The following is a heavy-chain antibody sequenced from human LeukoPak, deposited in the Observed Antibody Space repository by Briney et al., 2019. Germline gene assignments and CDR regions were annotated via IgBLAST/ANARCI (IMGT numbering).Heavy chain of an antibody. V-gene: IGHV1-46*01. J-gene: IGHJ6*02. CDR2: IDPSGGST. CDR3: ARGANVDTLGVMDV. D-gene: IGHD5-18*01. CDR1: GYTLTSYY. Sequence: ASVKASCKASGYTLTSYYMHSVRPAPGQPLSRMRIIDPSGGSTSYAQKFQGRVTMSRDTSTGTVYMELSSLRSEDTAVYYCARGANVDTLGVMDVWGQGTTVTVSS.